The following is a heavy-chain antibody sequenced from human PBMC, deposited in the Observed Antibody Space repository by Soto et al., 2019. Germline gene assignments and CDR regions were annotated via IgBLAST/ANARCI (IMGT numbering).Heavy chain of an antibody. CDR1: GGSISSYY. V-gene: IGHV4-59*01. D-gene: IGHD3-10*01. CDR3: ARSSPLILSWTLDV. CDR2: IYYSGST. Sequence: SETLSLTCTVSGGSISSYYWSWIRQPPGKGLEWIGYIYYSGSTNYNPSLKSRVTISVDTSKNQFSLKLSSVTAADTAVYYCARSSPLILSWTLDVWGKGTTVTVSS. J-gene: IGHJ6*04.